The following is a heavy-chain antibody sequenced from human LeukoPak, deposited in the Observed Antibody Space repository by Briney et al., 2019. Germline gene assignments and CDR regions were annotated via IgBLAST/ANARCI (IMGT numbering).Heavy chain of an antibody. CDR1: GYTFTVYY. J-gene: IGHJ4*02. Sequence: GASVKVSCKSSGYTFTVYYLHWVRQAPGQGLEWMGWINPNSGGTNYAQKFQGRVTMTSDTSISTAYMELSRLTSDDTAVYYCARNTRSTLAYDYWGQGTLVTVSS. V-gene: IGHV1-2*02. CDR3: ARNTRSTLAYDY. CDR2: INPNSGGT. D-gene: IGHD1-1*01.